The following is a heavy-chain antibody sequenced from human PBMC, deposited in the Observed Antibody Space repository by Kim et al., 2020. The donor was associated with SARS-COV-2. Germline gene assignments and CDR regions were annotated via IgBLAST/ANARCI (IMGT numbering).Heavy chain of an antibody. V-gene: IGHV5-51*01. Sequence: GESLKISCKGSGYSFTSYWIGWVRQMPGKGLXWMGIIYPGDSDTRYSPSFQGQVTISADKSISPAYLQXSSLKDSDTAMYYWXRRGXSWTPXYYGMAVWGXXTTVTVSS. CDR2: IYPGDSDT. D-gene: IGHD6-13*01. CDR1: GYSFTSYW. J-gene: IGHJ6*04. CDR3: XRRGXSWTPXYYGMAV.